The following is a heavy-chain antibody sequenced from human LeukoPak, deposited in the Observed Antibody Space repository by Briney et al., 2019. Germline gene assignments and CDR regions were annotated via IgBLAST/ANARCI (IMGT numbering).Heavy chain of an antibody. V-gene: IGHV1-69*04. D-gene: IGHD2-2*02. CDR3: AREDDCSSTSCYRSAFDI. J-gene: IGHJ3*02. CDR2: IIPILGIA. Sequence: SVKVSCKASGGTFSSYTISWVRQAPGQGLEWMGRIIPILGIANYAQRFQGRVTITADKSTSTAYMEPSSLRSEDTAVYYCAREDDCSSTSCYRSAFDIWGQGTMVTVSS. CDR1: GGTFSSYT.